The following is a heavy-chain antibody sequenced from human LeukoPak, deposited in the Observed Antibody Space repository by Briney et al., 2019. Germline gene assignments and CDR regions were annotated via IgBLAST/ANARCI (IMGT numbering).Heavy chain of an antibody. CDR2: IYHSGST. CDR1: GYSISSGYY. CDR3: ARVCSSTSCYAFDI. Sequence: SETLSLTCTVSGYSISSGYYWGWIRQPPGKGLEWIGSIYHSGSTYYNPSLKSRVTISVDTSKNQFSLKLSSVTAADTAVYYCARVCSSTSCYAFDIWGQGTMVIVSS. D-gene: IGHD2-2*01. J-gene: IGHJ3*02. V-gene: IGHV4-38-2*02.